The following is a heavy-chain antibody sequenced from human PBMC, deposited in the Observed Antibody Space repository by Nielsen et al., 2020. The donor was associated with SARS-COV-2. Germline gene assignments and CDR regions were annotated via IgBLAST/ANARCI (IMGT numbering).Heavy chain of an antibody. Sequence: ASVKVSCKASGYTFTSYGISWVRQAPGQGLEWMGWISAYNGNTNYAQKLQGRVTMTTDTSTSTAYMELSSLRSEDTAVYYCARDVGLDGYNPSDYWGQGTLVTVSS. CDR3: ARDVGLDGYNPSDY. CDR1: GYTFTSYG. CDR2: ISAYNGNT. D-gene: IGHD5-24*01. J-gene: IGHJ4*02. V-gene: IGHV1-18*01.